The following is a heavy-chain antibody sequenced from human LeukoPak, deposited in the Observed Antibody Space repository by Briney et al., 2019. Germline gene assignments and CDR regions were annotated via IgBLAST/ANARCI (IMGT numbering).Heavy chain of an antibody. V-gene: IGHV3-30*04. J-gene: IGHJ4*02. Sequence: GGSLRLSCAASGFTFSSYAMHWVRQAPGKGLEWVAVISYDGSNKYYADSVKGRFTISRDNSKNTLYLQMNSLRAEDTAVYCCARDGSGSYYNPTFDYWGQGTLVTVSS. D-gene: IGHD3-10*01. CDR3: ARDGSGSYYNPTFDY. CDR2: ISYDGSNK. CDR1: GFTFSSYA.